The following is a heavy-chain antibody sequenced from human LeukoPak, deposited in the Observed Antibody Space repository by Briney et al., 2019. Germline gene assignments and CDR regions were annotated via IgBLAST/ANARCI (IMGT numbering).Heavy chain of an antibody. CDR2: ISSSSSYI. CDR3: AGVVAATPGDY. V-gene: IGHV3-21*01. D-gene: IGHD2-15*01. Sequence: GGSLRLSCTASRFTFSSYSMNWVRQAPEKGVEWVSSISSSSSYIYYADSVKGRFTISRDNAKNSLYLQMNSLRAEDTAVYYCAGVVAATPGDYWGQGTLVTVSS. J-gene: IGHJ4*02. CDR1: RFTFSSYS.